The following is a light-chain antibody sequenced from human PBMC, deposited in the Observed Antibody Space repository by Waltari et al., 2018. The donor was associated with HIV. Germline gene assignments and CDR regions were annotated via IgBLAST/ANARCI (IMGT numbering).Light chain of an antibody. V-gene: IGKV3-20*01. CDR3: QQYGSAPLT. CDR2: GSS. Sequence: EIVLTQSPGTLSLSPGERVTLPCRASQRIASSSVAWYQQRPGQPPSLLIFGSSRRATGVPGRFSGSGSGTDFTLTISRLEPEDFAVYYCQQYGSAPLTFGGGTKVEIK. CDR1: QRIASSS. J-gene: IGKJ4*01.